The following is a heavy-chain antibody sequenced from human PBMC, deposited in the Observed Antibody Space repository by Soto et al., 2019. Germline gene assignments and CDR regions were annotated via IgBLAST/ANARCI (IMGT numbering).Heavy chain of an antibody. Sequence: QVQLVHSGAEVKNPGASVKVSCQASNYLFGAFGISWVRQAPGQGLEWMGWITPYNGNTHYAEKFQDRVTMTADKSTTTAYMEVRRLTSDDTAVYFCARISARRNDFDVWGQGTVVTVSS. CDR1: NYLFGAFG. V-gene: IGHV1-18*01. CDR2: ITPYNGNT. CDR3: ARISARRNDFDV. J-gene: IGHJ3*01.